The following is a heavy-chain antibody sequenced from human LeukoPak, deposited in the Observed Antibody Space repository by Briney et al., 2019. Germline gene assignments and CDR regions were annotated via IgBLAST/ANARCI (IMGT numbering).Heavy chain of an antibody. CDR3: AKAGAYRAFDI. CDR2: INWNGGST. CDR1: GFTFDDYG. Sequence: LGGSLRLSCAASGFTFDDYGMSWVRQAPGKGLEWVSGINWNGGSTGYADSVKGRFTISRDNAKNSLFLQMNTLRDEDTAVYYCAKAGAYRAFDIWGQGTMVTVSS. V-gene: IGHV3-20*04. J-gene: IGHJ3*02. D-gene: IGHD2-8*02.